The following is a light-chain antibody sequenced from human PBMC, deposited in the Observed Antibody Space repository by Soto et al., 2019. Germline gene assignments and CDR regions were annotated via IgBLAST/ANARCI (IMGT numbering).Light chain of an antibody. CDR2: GAS. J-gene: IGKJ4*01. Sequence: EIVLTQSPGTLSLSPGERAALSCRASQSVSSSTSLAWYQQKTGQAPRLLIYGASSRAVGVPDRFSGSGSGTDFTLTISRLEPEDFAVYYCQQYGDSPLTFDGGTKVE. CDR1: QSVSSSTS. CDR3: QQYGDSPLT. V-gene: IGKV3-20*01.